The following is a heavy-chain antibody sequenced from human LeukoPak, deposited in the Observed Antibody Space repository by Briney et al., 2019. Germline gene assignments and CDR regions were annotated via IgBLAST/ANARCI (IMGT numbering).Heavy chain of an antibody. J-gene: IGHJ5*02. CDR1: GGSISSGGYS. D-gene: IGHD3-3*01. CDR3: ARFGGITIFGVVKNWFDP. Sequence: KSSQTLSLTCTVSGGSISSGGYSWSWIRQHPGKGLEWIGYIYYSGSTYYNPSLKSRVTISVDTSKNQFSLKLSSVTAADTAVYYCARFGGITIFGVVKNWFDPWGQGTLVTVSS. V-gene: IGHV4-31*03. CDR2: IYYSGST.